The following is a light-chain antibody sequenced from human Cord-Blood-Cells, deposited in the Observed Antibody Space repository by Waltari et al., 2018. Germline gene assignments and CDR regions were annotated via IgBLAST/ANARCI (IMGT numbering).Light chain of an antibody. CDR2: QDS. CDR1: KLGDKY. CDR3: QACDSSTVV. V-gene: IGLV3-1*01. J-gene: IGLJ2*01. Sequence: SYELTQPPSVSVSPGQTASITCSGDKLGDKYACWYKQKPGQSPVLVIYQDSKRPSGIPERFSGSNSGNTATLTISGTQAMDEADYYCQACDSSTVVFGGGTKLTVL.